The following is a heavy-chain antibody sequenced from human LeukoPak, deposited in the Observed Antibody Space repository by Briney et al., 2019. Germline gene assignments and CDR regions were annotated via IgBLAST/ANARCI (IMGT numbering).Heavy chain of an antibody. CDR1: GGSFSGYY. CDR2: INHSGST. D-gene: IGHD2-2*01. J-gene: IGHJ4*02. Sequence: SETLSLTCAVYGGSFSGYYWSWIRQPPGKGLEWIGEINHSGSTNYNPSLKSRVTISVDTSKHQFSLKLSSVTAADTAVYYCAREGDLDCSSTSCYQYWGQGTLVTVSS. CDR3: AREGDLDCSSTSCYQY. V-gene: IGHV4-34*01.